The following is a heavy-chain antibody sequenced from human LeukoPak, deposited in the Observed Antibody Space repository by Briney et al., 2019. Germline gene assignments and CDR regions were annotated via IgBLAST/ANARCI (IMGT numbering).Heavy chain of an antibody. Sequence: SETLSLTCTVSGGSISSDSWNWIRQPAGKGLEWIGRIYASGSTNYNPSLKSRVTMSIDTSENQSSLQLTSVTAADTAVYYCARGTYFSDTYYFDYWGQGTLVTVSS. D-gene: IGHD3-22*01. J-gene: IGHJ4*02. CDR2: IYASGST. V-gene: IGHV4-4*07. CDR1: GGSISSDS. CDR3: ARGTYFSDTYYFDY.